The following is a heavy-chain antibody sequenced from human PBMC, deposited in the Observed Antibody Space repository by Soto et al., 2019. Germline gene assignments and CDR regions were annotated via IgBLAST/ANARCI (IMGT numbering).Heavy chain of an antibody. CDR1: GFTFSSYG. CDR2: IWYDGSNK. Sequence: GGSLRLSCAASGFTFSSYGMHWVRQAPGKGLEWVAVIWYDGSNKYYADSVKGRFTISRDNSKNTLYLQMNSLRAEDTAVYYCARDWVGSGWYFGVWGQGTLVTVSS. CDR3: ARDWVGSGWYFGV. V-gene: IGHV3-33*01. J-gene: IGHJ4*02. D-gene: IGHD6-13*01.